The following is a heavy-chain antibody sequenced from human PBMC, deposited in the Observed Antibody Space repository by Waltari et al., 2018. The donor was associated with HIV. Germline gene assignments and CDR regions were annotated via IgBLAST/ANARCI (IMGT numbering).Heavy chain of an antibody. D-gene: IGHD5-12*01. J-gene: IGHJ2*01. Sequence: QVQLQESGPGLVKPSETLSLTCTVSGGSISSYYWSWIRQPPGKGLEWIGYIYYSGSTNYNPSLKSRVTISVDTSKNQFSLKLSSVTAADTAVYYCARQGDIVAPRGWYFDLWGRGTLVTVSS. V-gene: IGHV4-59*01. CDR1: GGSISSYY. CDR3: ARQGDIVAPRGWYFDL. CDR2: IYYSGST.